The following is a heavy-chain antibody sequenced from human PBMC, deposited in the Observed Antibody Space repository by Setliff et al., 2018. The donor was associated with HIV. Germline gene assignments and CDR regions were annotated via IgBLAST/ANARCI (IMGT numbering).Heavy chain of an antibody. V-gene: IGHV3-48*01. CDR1: GFTFSGYS. Sequence: GGSLRLSCAASGFTFSGYSMNWVRQAPGKGLEWVSYISSSGSLIYYADSVKGRFTISRDNAKNSLYLQMNSLRAEDTAMYYCARDQSPTYFYDTSNYHPWFDYWGQGTLVTVSS. J-gene: IGHJ4*02. CDR2: ISSSGSLI. D-gene: IGHD3-22*01. CDR3: ARDQSPTYFYDTSNYHPWFDY.